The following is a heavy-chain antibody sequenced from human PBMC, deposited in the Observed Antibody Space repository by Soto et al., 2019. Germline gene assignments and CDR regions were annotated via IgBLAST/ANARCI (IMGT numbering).Heavy chain of an antibody. Sequence: PSETLSLTCPVSGGSISSGSYYWSWSRQRPGQGLEWIGYISYSGSTYYNTSLKSRLTISADTYKNQFALKLSSVPDADTDVYYCARDSISVNQYYYYYGLDVWGQGTTVNLSS. D-gene: IGHD3-9*01. CDR1: GGSISSGSYY. V-gene: IGHV4-30-4*01. CDR2: ISYSGST. CDR3: ARDSISVNQYYYYYGLDV. J-gene: IGHJ6*02.